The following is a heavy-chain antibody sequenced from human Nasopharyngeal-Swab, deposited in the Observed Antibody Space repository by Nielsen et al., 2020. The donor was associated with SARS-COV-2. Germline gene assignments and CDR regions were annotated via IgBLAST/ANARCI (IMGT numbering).Heavy chain of an antibody. CDR2: ISDSGSYR. CDR3: ARGLSITYFYYGMDV. J-gene: IGHJ6*02. D-gene: IGHD1-14*01. V-gene: IGHV3-11*05. CDR1: GFTFTDYV. Sequence: GESLKISCAASGFTFTDYVMNWIRQAPGKGLEWVSFISDSGSYRNHADSVKGRFTISRDNAKNSLYLEMESLRVEDTAVYYCARGLSITYFYYGMDVWGQGTSVTVSS.